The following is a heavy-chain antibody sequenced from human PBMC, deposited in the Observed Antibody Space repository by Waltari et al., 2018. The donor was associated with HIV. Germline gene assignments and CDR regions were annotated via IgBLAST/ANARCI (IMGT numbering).Heavy chain of an antibody. J-gene: IGHJ4*02. CDR2: IYDSGGS. Sequence: QVQLQAAGPGLVKPSETLSLTFPVSGGSISSYYWRCIRQPPGKGLEWIGSIYDSGGSNCMPSLEGGVSNSGDTSKSQFSVKMSAVTAAETAVYYCAGDKRDGGNHRAYVDYWGQGSRVSVSS. V-gene: IGHV4-59*01. CDR3: AGDKRDGGNHRAYVDY. CDR1: GGSISSYY. D-gene: IGHD2-15*01.